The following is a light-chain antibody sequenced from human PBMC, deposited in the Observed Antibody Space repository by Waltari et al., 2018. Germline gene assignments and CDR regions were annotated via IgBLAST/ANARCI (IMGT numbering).Light chain of an antibody. CDR2: KAS. CDR1: QSISNW. Sequence: DIQMTQSPSTLTATEGDRVTITCRASQSISNWLAWYQQKPGKAPKLLIYKASSLESGVPSRFSGSGSGTEFTLTISSLQPDDFATYYCQQYNSYSSFGQGTKLEIK. J-gene: IGKJ2*01. CDR3: QQYNSYSS. V-gene: IGKV1-5*03.